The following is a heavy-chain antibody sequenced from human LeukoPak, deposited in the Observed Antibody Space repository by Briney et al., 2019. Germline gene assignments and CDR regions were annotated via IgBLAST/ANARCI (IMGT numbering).Heavy chain of an antibody. CDR1: GFTFSSYA. D-gene: IGHD3-22*01. V-gene: IGHV3-30*04. Sequence: GGSLRLSCAASGFTFSSYAMHWVRQAPGKGLEWVAVISYDGSNKYYADSVKGRFTISRDNSKNTLYLQMNSLRAEDTAVYYCARTYYYDSSGYYPIDYWGQGTLVTVSS. J-gene: IGHJ4*02. CDR2: ISYDGSNK. CDR3: ARTYYYDSSGYYPIDY.